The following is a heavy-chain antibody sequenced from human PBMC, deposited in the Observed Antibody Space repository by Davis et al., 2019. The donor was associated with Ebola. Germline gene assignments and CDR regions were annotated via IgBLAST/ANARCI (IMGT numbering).Heavy chain of an antibody. D-gene: IGHD5-24*01. J-gene: IGHJ3*02. CDR2: INPNSGGT. CDR3: ARDEGLEIQQRESAFDI. CDR1: GYTFTGYY. V-gene: IGHV1-2*04. Sequence: ASVKVSCKASGYTFTGYYMHWVRQAPGQGLEWMGWINPNSGGTNYAQKFQGWVTMTRDTSISTAYMELSSLRSEDTAVYYCARDEGLEIQQRESAFDIWGQGTMVTVSS.